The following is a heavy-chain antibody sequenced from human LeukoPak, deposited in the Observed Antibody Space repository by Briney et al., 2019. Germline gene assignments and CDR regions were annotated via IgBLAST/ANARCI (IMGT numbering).Heavy chain of an antibody. CDR3: ARAHGQDVVVVAAFDY. CDR2: INPNSGGT. V-gene: IGHV1-2*02. D-gene: IGHD2-15*01. Sequence: ASVKVSCKASGYTFTGYYMHWVRQAPGQGLEWMGWINPNSGGTNYAQKFQGRVTMTRDTSISTAYMELSRLRSDDTAVYYCARAHGQDVVVVAAFDYWGQGTLVTVSS. J-gene: IGHJ4*02. CDR1: GYTFTGYY.